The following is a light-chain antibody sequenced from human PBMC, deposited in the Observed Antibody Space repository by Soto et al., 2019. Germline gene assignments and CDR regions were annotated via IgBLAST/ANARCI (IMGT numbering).Light chain of an antibody. CDR3: QQAYSFPLT. V-gene: IGKV1D-12*01. J-gene: IGKJ4*01. CDR2: AAS. CDR1: QGISDW. Sequence: DIQMTQSPSSVSVSVGDSVTITCRARQGISDWLAWYQQKPGEAPKLLIYAASRLHSGVPSRFSGSGSATDFTLTISSLQPADFASYYCQQAYSFPLTFGGGTKVEIK.